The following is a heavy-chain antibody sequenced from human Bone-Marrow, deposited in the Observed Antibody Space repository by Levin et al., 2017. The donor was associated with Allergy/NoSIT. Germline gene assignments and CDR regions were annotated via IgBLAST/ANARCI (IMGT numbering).Heavy chain of an antibody. CDR1: GGTFSSYA. Sequence: GASVKVSCKASGGTFSSYAISWVRQAPGQGLEWMGGIIPIFGTANYAQKFQGRVTITADESTSTAYMELSSLRSEDTAVYYCAREKRTHYDFWSGYYTGIDYWGQGTLVTVSS. J-gene: IGHJ4*02. CDR2: IIPIFGTA. V-gene: IGHV1-69*13. D-gene: IGHD3-3*01. CDR3: AREKRTHYDFWSGYYTGIDY.